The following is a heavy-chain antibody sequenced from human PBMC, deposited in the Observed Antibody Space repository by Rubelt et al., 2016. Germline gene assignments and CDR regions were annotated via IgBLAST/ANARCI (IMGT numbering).Heavy chain of an antibody. CDR1: GYTFTSYG. V-gene: IGHV1-18*01. CDR2: INVVNGDT. J-gene: IGHJ5*02. Sequence: QVQLVQSGAEVKKPGASVKVSCKASGYTFTSYGISWVRQAPGQGLEWMGWINVVNGDTKYSQNFQDRVTFTSDTYAITVYMELISLASDDPSVYYCARLHCSSVTGYEVGWFDPWGQGTLVTVSS. D-gene: IGHD2-2*01. CDR3: ARLHCSSVTGYEVGWFDP.